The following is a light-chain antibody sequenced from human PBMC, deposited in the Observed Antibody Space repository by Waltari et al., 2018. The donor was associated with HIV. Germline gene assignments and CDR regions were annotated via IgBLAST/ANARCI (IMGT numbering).Light chain of an antibody. CDR2: KTS. Sequence: DIRMTQSPSTLSVSIGDRVSITCRASQTVSKWLAWYQQKPGKAPKLLIHKTSSLNSGVPSRFSGSGSGTDFSLTINGLQSDDFATYYCQQYNSDFYTFGQGTELEIK. CDR3: QQYNSDFYT. J-gene: IGKJ2*01. V-gene: IGKV1-5*03. CDR1: QTVSKW.